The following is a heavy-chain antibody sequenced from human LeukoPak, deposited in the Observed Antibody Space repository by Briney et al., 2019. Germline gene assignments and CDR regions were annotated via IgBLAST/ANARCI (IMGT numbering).Heavy chain of an antibody. CDR2: INHSGST. CDR1: GGSFSGYY. V-gene: IGHV4-34*01. CDR3: ARLRYYDSSGYYYYYYYYYMDV. Sequence: SETLSLTCAVYGGSFSGYYWSWIRQPPGKGLEWIGEINHSGSTNYNPSLKSRVTISVETSKNQFSLKLSSVTAADTAVYYCARLRYYDSSGYYYYYYYYYMDVWGKGTTVTISS. D-gene: IGHD3-22*01. J-gene: IGHJ6*03.